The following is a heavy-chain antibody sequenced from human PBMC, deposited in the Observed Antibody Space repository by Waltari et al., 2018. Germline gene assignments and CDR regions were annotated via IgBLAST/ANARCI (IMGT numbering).Heavy chain of an antibody. CDR2: INKDGTET. Sequence: EAQQVESGGDLVQPGGSLRLSCVVSGFPLSNYWMSWVRQAPGKGLELVANINKDGTETYYVDSVRGRFTISKDDAKNSVYLQMNSLKVEDTAVYYCIRDYGSPYWGQGTLVTVSS. D-gene: IGHD6-19*01. CDR3: IRDYGSPY. J-gene: IGHJ4*02. CDR1: GFPLSNYW. V-gene: IGHV3-7*03.